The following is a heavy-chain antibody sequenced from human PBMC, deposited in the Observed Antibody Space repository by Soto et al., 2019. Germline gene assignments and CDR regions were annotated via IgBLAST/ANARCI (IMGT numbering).Heavy chain of an antibody. Sequence: QVTLKESGPALVIPTETLTLTCTVSGFSLTTGKMGVSWIRQPPGKALEWLAHIFSDNERSYSTSLQGRLTISKDTSGSQVVLSMTNVDPVDTATYYCARMKVDSYQFYYAMDVWGQGTTVTVSS. J-gene: IGHJ6*02. V-gene: IGHV2-26*01. CDR2: IFSDNER. D-gene: IGHD3-9*01. CDR3: ARMKVDSYQFYYAMDV. CDR1: GFSLTTGKMG.